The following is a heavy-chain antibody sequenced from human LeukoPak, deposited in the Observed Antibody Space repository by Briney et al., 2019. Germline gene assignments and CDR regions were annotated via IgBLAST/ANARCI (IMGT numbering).Heavy chain of an antibody. CDR1: GFTFSSYG. Sequence: PGGSLRLSCAASGFTFSSYGIHWVRQAPGKGLEWVAVISYDGSNKYYADSVKGRFTTSRDNSKNTLYLQMNSMRAEDTADYYCAKGRDSSSWYGSQDYWGQGTLVTVSS. D-gene: IGHD6-13*01. V-gene: IGHV3-30*18. CDR2: ISYDGSNK. J-gene: IGHJ4*02. CDR3: AKGRDSSSWYGSQDY.